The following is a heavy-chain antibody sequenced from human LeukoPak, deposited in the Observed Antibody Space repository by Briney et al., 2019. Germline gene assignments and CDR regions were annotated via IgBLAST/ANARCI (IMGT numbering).Heavy chain of an antibody. Sequence: ASETLSLTCTVSGGSISSSSYYWGWIRQPPGKGLEWIGGIYYSGSTYYNPSLKSRVTISVDTSKNQFSLKLSSVTAADTAVYYCARFPGISVAGTFLGDYWGQGTLVTVSS. CDR1: GGSISSSSYY. V-gene: IGHV4-39*01. CDR3: ARFPGISVAGTFLGDY. CDR2: IYYSGST. D-gene: IGHD6-19*01. J-gene: IGHJ4*02.